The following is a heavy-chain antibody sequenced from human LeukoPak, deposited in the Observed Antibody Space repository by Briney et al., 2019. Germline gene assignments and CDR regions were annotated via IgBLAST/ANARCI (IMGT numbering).Heavy chain of an antibody. J-gene: IGHJ4*02. CDR2: IYYSGST. CDR3: ARRSGSETYYGAVDY. V-gene: IGHV4-39*01. D-gene: IGHD1-26*01. Sequence: PSETLSLTCTVSGGSISSRSYYWGWIRQPPGKGLEWIGSIYYSGSTYYNPSLKSRVTIFVDTSKNQFSLKLTSVTAADTAVYYCARRSGSETYYGAVDYWGQGILVTVSS. CDR1: GGSISSRSYY.